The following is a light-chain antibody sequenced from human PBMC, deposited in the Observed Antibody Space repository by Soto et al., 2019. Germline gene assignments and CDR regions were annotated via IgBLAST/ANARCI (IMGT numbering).Light chain of an antibody. CDR2: KAS. J-gene: IGKJ1*01. CDR3: QRYNSYSEA. Sequence: DIQMTQPPSTLSGSVGDRVTITCRASKTISSWLTWYQQKPGKAPKLLIYKASTLKSGVPSRFIGSGSGTEFTLTISSLQPDEFATYYCQRYNSYSEAFVEGTNVELK. V-gene: IGKV1-5*03. CDR1: KTISSW.